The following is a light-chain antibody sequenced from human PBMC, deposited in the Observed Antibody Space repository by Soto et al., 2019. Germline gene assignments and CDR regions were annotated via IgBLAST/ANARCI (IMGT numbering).Light chain of an antibody. CDR1: SRDVGAYDL. CDR3: CSYAGNRIFV. J-gene: IGLJ2*01. CDR2: EDL. V-gene: IGLV2-23*01. Sequence: QSALTQPASVSGSPGQSITISCIGTSRDVGAYDLVSWYQQHPGTAPRLIIYEDLRRPSGIDSRFAGSKSGNTASLTISGRRAEEVGNYHCCSYAGNRIFVFGGGTKLT.